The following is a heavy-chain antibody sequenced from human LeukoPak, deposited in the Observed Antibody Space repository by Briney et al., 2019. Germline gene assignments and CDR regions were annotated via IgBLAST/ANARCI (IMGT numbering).Heavy chain of an antibody. Sequence: PGGSLRLSCAASGFTVSSNYMNWVRQAPGKGLEWVSVIYSGGSAYYADSVKGRFTISRDNSKNTVYMQMSSLRAEDTAVYYCAKRKVATEYYFDYWGQGTLVTVSS. CDR2: IYSGGSA. J-gene: IGHJ4*02. D-gene: IGHD1-26*01. CDR3: AKRKVATEYYFDY. CDR1: GFTVSSNY. V-gene: IGHV3-53*01.